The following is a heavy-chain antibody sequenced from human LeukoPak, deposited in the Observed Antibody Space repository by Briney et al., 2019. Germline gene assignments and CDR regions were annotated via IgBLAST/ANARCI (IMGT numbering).Heavy chain of an antibody. D-gene: IGHD4-17*01. CDR2: ISRSGDYT. V-gene: IGHV3-23*01. CDR1: GFNFGGYV. CDR3: AKDRDDSGDYAFDY. J-gene: IGHJ4*02. Sequence: PGGSLRLSCAASGFNFGGYVMSWVRRAPGKGLEWVSVISRSGDYTKYADSVKGRFTISRDNSKNTLSLQVSGLRAEDTAIYYCAKDRDDSGDYAFDYWGQGILVSVSS.